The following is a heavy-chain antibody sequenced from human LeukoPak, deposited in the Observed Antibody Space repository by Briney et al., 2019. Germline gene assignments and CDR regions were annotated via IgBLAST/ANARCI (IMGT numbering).Heavy chain of an antibody. CDR2: IWYDGSNK. CDR3: ARDRSTRGYGMDV. D-gene: IGHD2-2*01. J-gene: IGHJ6*02. Sequence: GGSLRLSCAASGFTFSSYAMHWVRQAPGKGLDWVAVIWYDGSNKYCADSVKGRFTISRDNSKNTLYLQMNSLRAEDTAVYYCARDRSTRGYGMDVWGQGTTVTVSS. CDR1: GFTFSSYA. V-gene: IGHV3-33*01.